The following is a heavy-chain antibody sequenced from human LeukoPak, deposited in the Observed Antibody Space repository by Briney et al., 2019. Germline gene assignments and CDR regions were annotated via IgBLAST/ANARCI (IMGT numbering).Heavy chain of an antibody. CDR3: AKVVGATTDWYFDL. D-gene: IGHD1-26*01. V-gene: IGHV3-48*03. Sequence: GGSLRLSCAASGFTFSSYEMNWVRQAPGKGLEWVSYISSSGSTIYYADSVTGRFTISRDNSKNTLYLQMNSLRAEDTAVYYCAKVVGATTDWYFDLWGRGTLVTVSS. J-gene: IGHJ2*01. CDR1: GFTFSSYE. CDR2: ISSSGSTI.